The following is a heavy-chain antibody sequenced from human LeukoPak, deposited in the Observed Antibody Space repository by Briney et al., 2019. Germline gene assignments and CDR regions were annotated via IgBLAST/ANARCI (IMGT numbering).Heavy chain of an antibody. J-gene: IGHJ4*02. Sequence: GGSLRLSCAASGFTFSSYSMNWVRQAPGKGLEWVSAISGSGGSTYYADSVKGRFTISRDNSKNTLYLQMNSLRAEDTAVYYCAKCVTRDYFDYWGRGTLVTVSS. D-gene: IGHD2-15*01. CDR1: GFTFSSYS. CDR2: ISGSGGST. V-gene: IGHV3-23*01. CDR3: AKCVTRDYFDY.